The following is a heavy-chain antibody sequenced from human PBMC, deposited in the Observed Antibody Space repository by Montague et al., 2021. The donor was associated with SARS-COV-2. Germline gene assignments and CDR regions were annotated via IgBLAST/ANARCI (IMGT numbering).Heavy chain of an antibody. Sequence: SETLSLTCAVHGGSFSVYYCSWLCKSPRRGQERKAEMNHSGTANSNPSPKIRVSISVDMSKNQFTLKLTSGTAAATATSYCTEEREVVRAVSTLVAFDLWGQGTMVTVSS. CDR3: TEEREVVRAVSTLVAFDL. V-gene: IGHV4-34*01. J-gene: IGHJ3*01. D-gene: IGHD2-2*01. CDR2: MNHSGTA. CDR1: GGSFSVYY.